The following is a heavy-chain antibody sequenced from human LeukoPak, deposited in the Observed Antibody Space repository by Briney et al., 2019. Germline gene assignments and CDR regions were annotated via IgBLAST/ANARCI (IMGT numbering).Heavy chain of an antibody. Sequence: PGGSLRPSCAASGFTFSSYAMSWVRQAPGKGLEWVSAISGSGGITYYGDSVKGRFTISRDNSKNTLYLQMSSLRAEDTAVYYCAKAVPGVAVAGANFDYWGQGTLVTVSS. CDR2: ISGSGGIT. D-gene: IGHD6-19*01. CDR1: GFTFSSYA. J-gene: IGHJ4*02. CDR3: AKAVPGVAVAGANFDY. V-gene: IGHV3-23*01.